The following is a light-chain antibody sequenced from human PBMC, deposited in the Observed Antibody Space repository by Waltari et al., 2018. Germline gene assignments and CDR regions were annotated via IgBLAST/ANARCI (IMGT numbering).Light chain of an antibody. CDR2: DAS. V-gene: IGKV3-20*01. CDR1: QSVSRT. Sequence: SCRASQSVSRTLAWYQQKPGQAPRLLIYDASSRAAGIPDRFSGSGSGTDFSLTISRLEPEDFRVYYCQKYGTLPATFGQGTKVEI. CDR3: QKYGTLPAT. J-gene: IGKJ1*01.